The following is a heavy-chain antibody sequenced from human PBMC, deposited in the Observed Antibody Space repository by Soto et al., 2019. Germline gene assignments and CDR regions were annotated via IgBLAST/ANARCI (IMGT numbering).Heavy chain of an antibody. CDR1: GFTFSSYW. CDR3: ARDPSDSGYWVP. V-gene: IGHV3-7*05. D-gene: IGHD3-22*01. Sequence: GXSLRLSCAASGFTFSSYWLSWFRQAPVKGLEWVGNIKQDGSEKYYVDSVKGRFTISRDNAKNSLYLQMNSLRAEDTAVYYCARDPSDSGYWVPWGQGTLVTVSS. J-gene: IGHJ5*02. CDR2: IKQDGSEK.